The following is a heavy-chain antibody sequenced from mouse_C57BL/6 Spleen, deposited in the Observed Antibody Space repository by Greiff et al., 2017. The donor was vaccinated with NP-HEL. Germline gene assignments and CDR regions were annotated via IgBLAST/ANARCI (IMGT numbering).Heavy chain of an antibody. J-gene: IGHJ1*03. D-gene: IGHD2-5*01. CDR2: IDPSDSYT. V-gene: IGHV1-69*01. CDR3: ASKLYSNYWYFDV. Sequence: QVQLQQPGAELVMPGASVKLSCKASGYTFTSYWMHWVKQRPGQGLEWIGEIDPSDSYTNYNQKFKGKSTLTVDKSSSTAYIQLSNLTSEDSAVYYCASKLYSNYWYFDVWGTGTTVTVSS. CDR1: GYTFTSYW.